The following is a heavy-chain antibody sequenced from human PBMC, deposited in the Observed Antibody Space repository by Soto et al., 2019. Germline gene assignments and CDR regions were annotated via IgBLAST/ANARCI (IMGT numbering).Heavy chain of an antibody. D-gene: IGHD5-12*01. J-gene: IGHJ6*02. CDR3: ARDGDIVAERRFYYYYYGMYA. CDR1: GVPFGSDY. CDR2: INSDGSST. Sequence: GGSLRLSCAAPGVPFGSDYMHCGRKASGKGLVWVSRINSDGSSTSYADSVKGRFTISRDNAKNTLYLQMNSLRAEDTAVYYCARDGDIVAERRFYYYYYGMYAWVHGT. V-gene: IGHV3-74*01.